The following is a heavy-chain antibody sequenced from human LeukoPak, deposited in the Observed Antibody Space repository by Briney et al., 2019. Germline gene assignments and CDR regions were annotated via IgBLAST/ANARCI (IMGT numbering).Heavy chain of an antibody. J-gene: IGHJ3*01. Sequence: GGSLRLSCAASGFTFNNFWMSWVRQAPGKGLEWVANIKQDGSEKYYVDSVKGRFTISRDNAKKSVYLQMNSLRAEDTAVYYCARSSYSSSSSVWGQGTMVTVSS. V-gene: IGHV3-7*01. D-gene: IGHD6-6*01. CDR2: IKQDGSEK. CDR1: GFTFNNFW. CDR3: ARSSYSSSSSV.